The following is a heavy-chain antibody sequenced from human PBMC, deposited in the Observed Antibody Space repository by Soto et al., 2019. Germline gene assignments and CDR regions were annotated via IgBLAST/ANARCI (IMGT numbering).Heavy chain of an antibody. J-gene: IGHJ6*02. CDR2: IIPILGIA. D-gene: IGHD6-13*01. V-gene: IGHV1-69*02. CDR3: ASNIAAAATQRSGMDV. CDR1: GGTFSSYT. Sequence: ASVKVSCKASGGTFSSYTIIWVRQAPGQGLEWMGRIIPILGIANYAQKFQGRVTITADKSTSTAYMELSSLRSEDTAVYYCASNIAAAATQRSGMDVWGQGTTVTVSS.